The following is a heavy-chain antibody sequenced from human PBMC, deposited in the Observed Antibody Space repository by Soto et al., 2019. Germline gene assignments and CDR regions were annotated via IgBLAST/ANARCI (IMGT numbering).Heavy chain of an antibody. CDR2: IIPIFGTA. J-gene: IGHJ4*02. CDR1: GGTFSSYA. CDR3: ARATQYEYYFDY. D-gene: IGHD5-12*01. Sequence: SVKVSCKASGGTFSSYAISWVRQAPGQGLEWMGGIIPIFGTANYAQKFQGRVTITADESTSTAYMELSSLRSEDTAVYYCARATQYEYYFDYWGQGTLVTVSS. V-gene: IGHV1-69*13.